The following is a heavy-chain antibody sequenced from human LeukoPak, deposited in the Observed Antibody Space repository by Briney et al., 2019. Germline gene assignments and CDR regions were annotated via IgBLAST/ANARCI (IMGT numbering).Heavy chain of an antibody. V-gene: IGHV4-4*07. CDR3: ARDHKGYSYGPKTQSYWYFDL. D-gene: IGHD5-18*01. Sequence: SETLSLTCTVSGGSISSYYWSWIRQPAGKGLEWIGRTYTSGSTNYNPSLKSRVTMSVDTSKNQFSLKLSSVTAADTAVYYCARDHKGYSYGPKTQSYWYFDLWGRGTLVTVSS. CDR1: GGSISSYY. J-gene: IGHJ2*01. CDR2: TYTSGST.